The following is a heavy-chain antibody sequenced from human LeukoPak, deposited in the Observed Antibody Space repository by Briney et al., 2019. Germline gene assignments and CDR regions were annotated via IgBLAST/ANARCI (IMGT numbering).Heavy chain of an antibody. CDR2: INPNSGGT. V-gene: IGHV1-2*02. CDR1: GYTFTGYY. D-gene: IGHD2-2*02. Sequence: ASMKVSCKASGYTFTGYYMHWVRQAPGQGLEWMGWINPNSGGTNYAQKFQGRVTMTRDTSISTAYMELSRLRSDDTAVYYCARDRFRVVPAAIPDYWGQGTLATVSS. CDR3: ARDRFRVVPAAIPDY. J-gene: IGHJ4*02.